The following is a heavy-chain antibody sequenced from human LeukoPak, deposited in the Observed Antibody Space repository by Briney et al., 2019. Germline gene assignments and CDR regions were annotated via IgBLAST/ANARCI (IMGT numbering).Heavy chain of an antibody. J-gene: IGHJ4*02. CDR1: GFIFGDYA. D-gene: IGHD1-14*01. V-gene: IGHV3-49*03. Sequence: GRSLRLSCTTSGFIFGDYAMSWFRQAPGKGLEWVGFIRSKNYGGTTQYAAPAKGRFTISRDDSKRIAYLQMNSLRAEDTAVYYCAKEGLTNGNYYFDYWGQGTLVTVSS. CDR2: IRSKNYGGTT. CDR3: AKEGLTNGNYYFDY.